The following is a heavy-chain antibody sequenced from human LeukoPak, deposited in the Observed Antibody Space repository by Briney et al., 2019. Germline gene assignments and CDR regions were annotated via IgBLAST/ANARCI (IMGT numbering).Heavy chain of an antibody. Sequence: GRSLRLSCAASGFTISSYGMHWVRQAPGKGLEWVAVIWYDGSNKYYADSVKGRFTISRDNSKNTLYLQMNSLRAEDTAVYYCARVKGPAGYDFWSGYYYMDVWGKGTTVTVSS. D-gene: IGHD3-3*01. CDR2: IWYDGSNK. J-gene: IGHJ6*03. V-gene: IGHV3-33*01. CDR3: ARVKGPAGYDFWSGYYYMDV. CDR1: GFTISSYG.